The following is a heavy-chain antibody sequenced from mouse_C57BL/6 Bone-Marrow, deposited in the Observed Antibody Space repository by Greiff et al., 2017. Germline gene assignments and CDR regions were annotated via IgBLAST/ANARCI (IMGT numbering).Heavy chain of an antibody. Sequence: QVHVKQSGAELVRPGASVTLYCKASGYTFTDYEMHWVKQTPVHGLEWIGAIDPETGGTAYNQKFKGKAILTADKSSSTAYMELRSLTSEDSAVYYCTRWTNWERRDWGQGTTLTVSS. J-gene: IGHJ2*01. CDR3: TRWTNWERRD. V-gene: IGHV1-15*01. CDR2: IDPETGGT. D-gene: IGHD4-1*02. CDR1: GYTFTDYE.